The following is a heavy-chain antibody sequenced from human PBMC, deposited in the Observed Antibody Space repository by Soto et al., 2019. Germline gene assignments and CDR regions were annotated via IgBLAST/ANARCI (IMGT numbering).Heavy chain of an antibody. CDR2: IYYSGST. J-gene: IGHJ5*02. Sequence: ASETLSLTCTVSGGSISSGGYYWSWIRQHPGKGQEWIGYIYYSGSTYYNPSLKSRVTISVDTSKNQFSLKLSSVTAADTAVYYCARAKKGIAAAENWFDPWGQGTLVTVSS. CDR1: GGSISSGGYY. V-gene: IGHV4-31*03. CDR3: ARAKKGIAAAENWFDP. D-gene: IGHD6-13*01.